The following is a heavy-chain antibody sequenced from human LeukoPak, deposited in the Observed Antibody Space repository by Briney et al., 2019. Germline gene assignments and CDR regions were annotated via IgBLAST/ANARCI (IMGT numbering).Heavy chain of an antibody. J-gene: IGHJ4*02. Sequence: GGSLRLSCAASGFTFSSYNMNWVRQAPGKGLEWVSHISSSSSTIYYADSVKGRFTISRDNAKNSLYLQMNGLRAEDTAVYYCARRSGSYKDFDYWGQGALVTVSS. CDR1: GFTFSSYN. V-gene: IGHV3-48*01. D-gene: IGHD1-26*01. CDR2: ISSSSSTI. CDR3: ARRSGSYKDFDY.